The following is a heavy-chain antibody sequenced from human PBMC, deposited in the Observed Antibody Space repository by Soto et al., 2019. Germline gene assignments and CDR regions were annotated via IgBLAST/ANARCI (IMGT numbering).Heavy chain of an antibody. CDR2: IWYAGSKK. J-gene: IGHJ3*02. CDR1: GFTFSSYG. V-gene: IGHV3-33*01. CDR3: ARERAPRDLGAFDI. D-gene: IGHD3-3*01. Sequence: QVQLVESGGGVVQPGRSLRLSCAASGFTFSSYGMHWVRQAPGKGLEWVAVIWYAGSKKYYADSVKGRFTISRDNSKNTLYLQMNSLRAEDTAVYYCARERAPRDLGAFDIWGQGTMVTVSS.